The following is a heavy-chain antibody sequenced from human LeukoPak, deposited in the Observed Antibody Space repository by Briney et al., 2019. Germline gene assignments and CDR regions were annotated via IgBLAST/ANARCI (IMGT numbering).Heavy chain of an antibody. CDR1: GFTFSKYW. J-gene: IGHJ4*02. CDR3: TSPEPDY. V-gene: IGHV3-74*01. CDR2: IKSDGSGT. Sequence: PGGSLRLSCAASGFTFSKYWMHWVRQAPGKGLEWVSRIKSDGSGTSYVDSVKGRFTISRDNAKNTLYLQMDSLRAEDTAVYYCTSPEPDYWGQGTLVTVSA.